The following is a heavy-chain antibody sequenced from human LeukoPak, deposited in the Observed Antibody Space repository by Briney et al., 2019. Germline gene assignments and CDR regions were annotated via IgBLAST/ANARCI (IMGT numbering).Heavy chain of an antibody. D-gene: IGHD3-22*01. V-gene: IGHV4-4*02. J-gene: IGHJ5*02. CDR2: IYHSGST. CDR3: ARHSGYYDSSGYYGMNWFDP. Sequence: PSETLSLTCAVSGGSISSSNWWSWVRQPPGKGLEWIGEIYHSGSTNYNPSLESRVTISVDKSKNQFSLKLSSVTAADTAVYYCARHSGYYDSSGYYGMNWFDPWGQGTLVTVSS. CDR1: GGSISSSNW.